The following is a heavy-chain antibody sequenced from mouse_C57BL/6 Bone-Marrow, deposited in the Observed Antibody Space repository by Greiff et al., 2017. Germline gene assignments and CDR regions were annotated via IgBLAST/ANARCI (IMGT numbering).Heavy chain of an antibody. Sequence: VQLQQPGTELVKPGASVKLSCKASGYTFTSYWMHWVKQRPGQGLEWIGNINPSNGGTNYNEKFKSKATLTVDKSSSTAYMQLSSLTSEDSAVYYCARNWENYYGSSPLVWGTGTTVTVSS. V-gene: IGHV1-53*01. CDR2: INPSNGGT. CDR3: ARNWENYYGSSPLV. D-gene: IGHD1-1*01. J-gene: IGHJ1*03. CDR1: GYTFTSYW.